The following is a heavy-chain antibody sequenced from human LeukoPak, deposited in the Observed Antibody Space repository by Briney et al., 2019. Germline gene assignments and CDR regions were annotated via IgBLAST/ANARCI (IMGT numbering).Heavy chain of an antibody. Sequence: GGSLRLSCAASGFTFSSYAMHWVRQAPGKGLEWVAVISYDGSNKYYADSVKGRFTISRDNSKNTLYLQMNSLRAEDTAVYYCARGNYPTVTNPIYYYYGMDVWGQGTTVTVSS. CDR2: ISYDGSNK. CDR3: ARGNYPTVTNPIYYYYGMDV. CDR1: GFTFSSYA. J-gene: IGHJ6*02. D-gene: IGHD4-17*01. V-gene: IGHV3-30*04.